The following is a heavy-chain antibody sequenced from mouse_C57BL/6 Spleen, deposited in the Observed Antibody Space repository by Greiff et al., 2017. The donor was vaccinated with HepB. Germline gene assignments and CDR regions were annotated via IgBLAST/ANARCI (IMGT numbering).Heavy chain of an antibody. Sequence: VQLKESGPELVKPGDSVKISCKASGYSFTGYFMNWVMQSHGKSLEWIGRINPYNGDTFYNQKFKGKATLTVDKSSSTAHMELRSLTSEDSAVYYCAKYDYGYFDVWGTGTTVTVSS. V-gene: IGHV1-20*01. CDR3: AKYDYGYFDV. CDR1: GYSFTGYF. CDR2: INPYNGDT. J-gene: IGHJ1*03. D-gene: IGHD2-4*01.